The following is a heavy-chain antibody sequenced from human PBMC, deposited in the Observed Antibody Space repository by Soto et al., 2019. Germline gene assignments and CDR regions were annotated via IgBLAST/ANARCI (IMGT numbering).Heavy chain of an antibody. CDR1: GYSFSSYS. V-gene: IGHV1-46*01. Sequence: ASVKVSCKASGYSFSSYSMHWVRQAPGQGXEWMGIIDPSRGRTTYALKFQDRVTLTSDTSTNTVYMDLSSLRSEDTAVYFCARGVDVTVRIYYNYGMDVWGQGTMVTVSS. J-gene: IGHJ6*02. CDR2: IDPSRGRT. CDR3: ARGVDVTVRIYYNYGMDV. D-gene: IGHD3-10*01.